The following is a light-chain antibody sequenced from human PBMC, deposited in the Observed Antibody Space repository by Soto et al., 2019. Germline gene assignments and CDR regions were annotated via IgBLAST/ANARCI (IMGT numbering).Light chain of an antibody. Sequence: DIQLTQSPSFLSASVGDIVTITCRASQGIDTYLAWYQQKPGKAPKLLIYAASILQSGVPSRFNGSGSGTEFTLTISSLQPEDFATYYCQQLNSYPFIFGQGTRLEIK. CDR2: AAS. CDR3: QQLNSYPFI. CDR1: QGIDTY. V-gene: IGKV1-9*01. J-gene: IGKJ5*01.